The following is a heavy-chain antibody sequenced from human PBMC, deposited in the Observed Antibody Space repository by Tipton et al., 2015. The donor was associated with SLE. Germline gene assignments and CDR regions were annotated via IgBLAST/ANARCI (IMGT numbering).Heavy chain of an antibody. CDR2: IDPSGGST. V-gene: IGHV1-46*01. D-gene: IGHD5-12*01. CDR3: ARGEAMIT. Sequence: QLVQSGPEVKKPGASVKVSXXASGYTFITNYLHWVXXAPGQGLEWMGIIDPSGGSTTYAQKFQGRVTMTRDTSTSTVYMELSSLRSEDTSVYYCARGEAMITWGQGTLVXVSS. CDR1: GYTFITNY. J-gene: IGHJ5*02.